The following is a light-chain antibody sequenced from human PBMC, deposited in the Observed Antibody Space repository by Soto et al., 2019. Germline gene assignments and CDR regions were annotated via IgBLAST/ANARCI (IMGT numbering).Light chain of an antibody. CDR1: QSVSSSC. J-gene: IGKJ5*01. CDR2: GAS. Sequence: EIVLTQSPGTLSLSPGERDTLSCRASQSVSSSCLAWYQQKPGQPPRLLIYGASSRATGIPDRFSGSGSGTDFTLTISRLEPEDFAVFYCQHYDSLPITFGQGTRLEIK. V-gene: IGKV3-20*01. CDR3: QHYDSLPIT.